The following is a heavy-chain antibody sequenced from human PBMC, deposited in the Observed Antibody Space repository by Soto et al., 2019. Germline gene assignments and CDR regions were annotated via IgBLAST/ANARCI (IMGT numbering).Heavy chain of an antibody. CDR1: GASISGGGNS. V-gene: IGHV4-30-2*01. Sequence: PSATLALTCAVSGASISGGGNSWNWIRQPPGKGLEWIGYVHHTGSTYYTPSLKGRVTISLDRSKNQFSLKLTSVTAADTAVYYCAPTDGYTSQGDYFDSWGQGALVTVSS. J-gene: IGHJ4*02. CDR2: VHHTGST. CDR3: APTDGYTSQGDYFDS. D-gene: IGHD5-12*01.